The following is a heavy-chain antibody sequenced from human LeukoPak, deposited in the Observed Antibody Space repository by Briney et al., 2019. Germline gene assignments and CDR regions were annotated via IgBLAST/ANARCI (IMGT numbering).Heavy chain of an antibody. J-gene: IGHJ5*02. CDR1: GGSISSYY. CDR3: ARVTDPRYNWFDP. Sequence: PSETLSLTCTVSGGSISSYYWTWIRQPAGKGPEWIGRIHASGSTNYNPSLKRRVNISVDTSKNQLSLKLNSVTAADTAVYYCARVTDPRYNWFDPWGQGTLVTVSS. CDR2: IHASGST. V-gene: IGHV4-4*07. D-gene: IGHD2-21*02.